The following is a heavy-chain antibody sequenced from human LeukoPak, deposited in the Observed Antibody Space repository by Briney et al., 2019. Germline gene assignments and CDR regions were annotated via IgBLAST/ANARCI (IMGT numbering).Heavy chain of an antibody. CDR2: INHSGIT. CDR3: ARDRVLTGTDFDY. D-gene: IGHD7-27*01. V-gene: IGHV4-34*01. J-gene: IGHJ4*02. Sequence: SETLSLTCGVYGGSYSDYYWSWIRQPPGKGLEWIGEINHSGITNYNPSLKSRVTISLDTSKNQFSLKLSSVTAADTAVYYCARDRVLTGTDFDYWGQGTLVTVSS. CDR1: GGSYSDYY.